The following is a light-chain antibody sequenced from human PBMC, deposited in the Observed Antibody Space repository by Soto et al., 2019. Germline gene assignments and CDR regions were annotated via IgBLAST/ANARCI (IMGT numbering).Light chain of an antibody. J-gene: IGLJ1*01. Sequence: QSVLTQPPSASGTPGQRVTISCSGSSSNIGSNTINWYQQLPGTAPKLLIYSDIQRPSGVPDRFSGSKSGTSASLAISGLQSEDEADYYCATWGDSLNGYVFGAGTKLTVL. CDR1: SSNIGSNT. CDR3: ATWGDSLNGYV. V-gene: IGLV1-44*01. CDR2: SDI.